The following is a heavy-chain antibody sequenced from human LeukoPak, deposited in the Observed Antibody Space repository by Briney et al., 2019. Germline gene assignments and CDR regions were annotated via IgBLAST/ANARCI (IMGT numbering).Heavy chain of an antibody. D-gene: IGHD1-26*01. CDR3: ARRSLGGSYGIDY. V-gene: IGHV3-23*01. CDR2: ISGGGGTT. Sequence: GGSLRLSCAASGFTFSSYAMSWVRQAPGKGLEWVSRISGGGGTTSYADSVKGRFTISRDNSKNTLYLQMNSLRAEDTAVYYCARRSLGGSYGIDYWGQGTLVTVSS. J-gene: IGHJ4*02. CDR1: GFTFSSYA.